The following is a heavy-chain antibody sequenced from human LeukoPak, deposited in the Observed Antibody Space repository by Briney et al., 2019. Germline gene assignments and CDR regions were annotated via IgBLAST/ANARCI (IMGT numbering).Heavy chain of an antibody. V-gene: IGHV3-53*01. Sequence: GGSLRLSCAASGFTVSNNFMSWVRQAPGKGLEWVSVIHSGGTTYYADSVKGRFTISRDNSRNTLYLQMNSLRAEDTAVYYCARGRVTYSGYDFPYYFDYWGQGTLVTVSS. D-gene: IGHD5-12*01. J-gene: IGHJ4*02. CDR3: ARGRVTYSGYDFPYYFDY. CDR1: GFTVSNNF. CDR2: IHSGGTT.